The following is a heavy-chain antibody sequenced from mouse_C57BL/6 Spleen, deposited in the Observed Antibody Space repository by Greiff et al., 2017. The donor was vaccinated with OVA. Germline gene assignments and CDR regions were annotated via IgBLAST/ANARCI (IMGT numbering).Heavy chain of an antibody. CDR3: TGIDYYGSSLYFDY. CDR2: IRLKSDNYAT. Sequence: EVKLVESGGGLVQPGGSMKLSCVASGFTFSNYWMNWVRQSPEKGLEWVAQIRLKSDNYATHYAESVKGRFTISRDDSKSSVYLQMNNLRAEDTGIYYCTGIDYYGSSLYFDYWGQGTTLTVSS. D-gene: IGHD1-1*01. V-gene: IGHV6-3*01. CDR1: GFTFSNYW. J-gene: IGHJ2*01.